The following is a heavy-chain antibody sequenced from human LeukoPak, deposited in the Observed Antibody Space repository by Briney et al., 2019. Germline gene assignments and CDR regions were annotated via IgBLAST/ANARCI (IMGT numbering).Heavy chain of an antibody. D-gene: IGHD3-22*01. CDR2: ISGSGGST. Sequence: TGGSLRLSCAASGFTFSSYAMSWVRQAPGKGLEWVSAISGSGGSTYYADSVKGRFTISRDNSKNTLYLQMNSLRAEDTAVYYCAKDRARYYDSSGYQPDYWGQGTLVTVSS. CDR1: GFTFSSYA. V-gene: IGHV3-23*01. J-gene: IGHJ4*02. CDR3: AKDRARYYDSSGYQPDY.